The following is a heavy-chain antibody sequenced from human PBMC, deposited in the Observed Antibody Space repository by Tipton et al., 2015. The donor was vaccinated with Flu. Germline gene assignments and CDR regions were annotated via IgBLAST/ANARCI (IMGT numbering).Heavy chain of an antibody. CDR2: INPSGGST. CDR1: GYTFTSYY. Sequence: QLVQTGAEVKKPGASVKVSCKASGYTFTSYYMHWVRQAPGQGLEGMGRINPSGGSTSYAQKFQGRVTMTRDTSTSTVYMELSSLRSEDTAVHYCAKGGSLLVIAYSWFDAWGQGMVVTVSS. J-gene: IGHJ5*02. CDR3: AKGGSLLVIAYSWFDA. V-gene: IGHV1-46*01. D-gene: IGHD2-15*01.